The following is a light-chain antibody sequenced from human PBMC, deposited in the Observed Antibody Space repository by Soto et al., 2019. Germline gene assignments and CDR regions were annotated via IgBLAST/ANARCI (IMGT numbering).Light chain of an antibody. V-gene: IGKV1-5*03. CDR1: QSISAW. CDR3: QQYNDYSWT. CDR2: KAS. J-gene: IGKJ1*01. Sequence: DIQMTQSPSTLSASVGDRVSINCRASQSISAWLAWYQQKPGKAPRLLIYKASTLEIGVPSRFSGSGSGTEFTLTISSLQPDEVATYYCQQYNDYSWTVGQGTKVDIK.